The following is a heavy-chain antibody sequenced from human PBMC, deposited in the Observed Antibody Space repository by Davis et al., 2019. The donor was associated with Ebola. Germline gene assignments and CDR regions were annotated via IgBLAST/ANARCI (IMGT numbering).Heavy chain of an antibody. J-gene: IGHJ4*02. CDR1: GYNFRNYW. CDR3: ARRTEWFDFDY. V-gene: IGHV5-51*01. D-gene: IGHD3-3*01. CDR2: IFPGDSDT. Sequence: PGGSLRLSCKDPGYNFRNYWIAWVRQMPGKGLEFMGIIFPGDSDTKYSPSFQGQVTISADKSISTAYLQWSSLKASDTAMYYCARRTEWFDFDYWGQGTLVTVSS.